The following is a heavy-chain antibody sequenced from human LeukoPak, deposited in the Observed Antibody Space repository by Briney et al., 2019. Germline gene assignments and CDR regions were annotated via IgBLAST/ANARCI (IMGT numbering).Heavy chain of an antibody. V-gene: IGHV3-74*01. CDR3: PRDRGYTFDY. D-gene: IGHD3-22*01. Sequence: PGGSLRLPCTASGFTFDGYAMHWVRQAPAKGLEWVSQIKSDGSSTTYADSVKGRFTISRDNAKNTLYLQMNSLRAEGTAVYYCPRDRGYTFDYWGQVTLVTVSS. CDR1: GFTFDGYA. J-gene: IGHJ4*02. CDR2: IKSDGSST.